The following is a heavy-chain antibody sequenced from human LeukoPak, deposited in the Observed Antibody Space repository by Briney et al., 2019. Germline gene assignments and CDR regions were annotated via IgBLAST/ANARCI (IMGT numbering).Heavy chain of an antibody. Sequence: GGSLRLSCTVSGFTVSSNSMSWVRQAPGKGLEWVANIKQDGSRTYHADSVKGRFTISRDNAENSLYLQMNSLRAEDTAVYYCARATRYYFDYWGQGTLVTVSS. J-gene: IGHJ4*02. CDR2: IKQDGSRT. V-gene: IGHV3-7*01. CDR1: GFTVSSNS. CDR3: ARATRYYFDY.